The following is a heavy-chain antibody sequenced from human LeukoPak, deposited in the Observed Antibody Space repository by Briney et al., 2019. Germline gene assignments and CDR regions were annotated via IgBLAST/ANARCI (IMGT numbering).Heavy chain of an antibody. CDR2: IYTSGST. Sequence: SQTLSLTCTVSGGSISSGSYYWSWIQQPAGKGLEWIGRIYTSGSTNYNPSLKSRVTISVDTSKNQFSLKLSSVTAADTAVYYCASGVLRFLEWFPYYYMDVWGKGTTVTVSS. D-gene: IGHD3-3*01. J-gene: IGHJ6*03. CDR1: GGSISSGSYY. CDR3: ASGVLRFLEWFPYYYMDV. V-gene: IGHV4-61*02.